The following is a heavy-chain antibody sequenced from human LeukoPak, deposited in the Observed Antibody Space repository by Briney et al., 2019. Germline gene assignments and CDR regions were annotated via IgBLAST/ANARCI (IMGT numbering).Heavy chain of an antibody. D-gene: IGHD2-15*01. CDR3: ARGYCSDGGCALDY. J-gene: IGHJ4*02. CDR2: IYSGGTT. CDR1: GFTFSSYA. V-gene: IGHV3-66*01. Sequence: GGSLRLSCTASGFTFSSYAMNWVRQAPGKGLEWVSVIYSGGTTYYADSVKGRFTISRDNSKNTLYLQMNSLRAEDTAVYSCARGYCSDGGCALDYWGQGTLVTVS.